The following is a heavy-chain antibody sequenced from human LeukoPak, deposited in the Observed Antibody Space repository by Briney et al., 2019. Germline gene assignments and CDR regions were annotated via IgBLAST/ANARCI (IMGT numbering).Heavy chain of an antibody. J-gene: IGHJ4*02. CDR2: VSQSGSTI. Sequence: GGSLRLSCTGSGFTFSDYYMSWIRQGPGKGLEWISYVSQSGSTIYYADSVKGRFSISRDNGKNSLYLQLNSLGVEDTGIYYCAREGHTYGSDYWGQGTLVTVSS. D-gene: IGHD3-10*01. V-gene: IGHV3-11*01. CDR1: GFTFSDYY. CDR3: AREGHTYGSDY.